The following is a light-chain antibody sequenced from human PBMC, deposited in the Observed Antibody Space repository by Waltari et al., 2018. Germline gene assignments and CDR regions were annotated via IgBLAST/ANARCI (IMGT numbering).Light chain of an antibody. Sequence: DVVMTQSPLSLTVTLGQSASIPCRSSQSLLYSASGNTYLTWFQQRPGQSPRRLIYKVSTRGSGVPDRFSGSGSGTDFTLKISRVEAEDVGVYYCMQGSHWPPITFGQGTRLEI. V-gene: IGKV2-30*01. CDR3: MQGSHWPPIT. J-gene: IGKJ5*01. CDR1: QSLLYSASGNTY. CDR2: KVS.